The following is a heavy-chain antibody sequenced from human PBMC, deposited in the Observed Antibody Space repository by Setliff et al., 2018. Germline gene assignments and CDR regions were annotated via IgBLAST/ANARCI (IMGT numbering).Heavy chain of an antibody. CDR1: GGTFSSYA. CDR3: ARVRDCSGGICHRGFRHYMDV. CDR2: IIPMFGTT. J-gene: IGHJ6*03. Sequence: WASVKVSCKASGGTFSSYAIDWVRQAPGQGLEWMGGIIPMFGTTNYAQRFRGRVTITADESTTTAYLELSSLRSEDTAVYYCARVRDCSGGICHRGFRHYMDVWGEGTTVTVSS. V-gene: IGHV1-69*13. D-gene: IGHD2-15*01.